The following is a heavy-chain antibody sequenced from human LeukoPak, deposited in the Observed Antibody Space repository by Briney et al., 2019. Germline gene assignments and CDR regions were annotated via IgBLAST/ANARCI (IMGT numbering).Heavy chain of an antibody. CDR2: INPNSGGT. CDR3: ARDWHSPLYSGYDWAGYYYGMDV. V-gene: IGHV1-2*06. D-gene: IGHD5-12*01. CDR1: GYTFTGYY. Sequence: GASVKVSCKASGYTFTGYYMHWVRQAPGQGLEWMGRINPNSGGTNYAQKFQGRVTMTRDTSISTAYMELSRLRSDDTAVYYCARDWHSPLYSGYDWAGYYYGMDVWGQGTTVTVSS. J-gene: IGHJ6*02.